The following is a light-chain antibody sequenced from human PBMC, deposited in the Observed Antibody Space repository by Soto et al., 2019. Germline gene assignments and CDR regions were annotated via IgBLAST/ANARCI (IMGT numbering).Light chain of an antibody. CDR1: RRVLYSSNNKNY. CDR2: WAS. Sequence: IVITHSPASPSLSPRHMPTIICKSRRRVLYSSNNKNYLAWYQQKPGQPPKLLIYWASTRESGVPDRFSGSGSGTDFTLTISSLQAEDVAVYYCQQYYSTPLTFGGGTKVDNK. V-gene: IGKV4-1*01. J-gene: IGKJ4*01. CDR3: QQYYSTPLT.